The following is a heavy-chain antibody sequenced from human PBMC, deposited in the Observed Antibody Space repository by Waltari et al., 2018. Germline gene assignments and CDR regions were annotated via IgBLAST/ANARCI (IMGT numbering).Heavy chain of an antibody. CDR1: GFTFDDYA. D-gene: IGHD4-17*01. V-gene: IGHV3-9*01. CDR3: AKALYGYGDTRGAFDI. CDR2: ISWNSGGI. Sequence: EVQLVESGGGLVQPGRSLRLSCAASGFTFDDYAMHWVRQAPGKGLEWVSGISWNSGGIGDADSGKGRFTISRDNDKNSLYVQMNSLRAEDTAFYDCAKALYGYGDTRGAFDIWGQGTMVTVSS. J-gene: IGHJ3*02.